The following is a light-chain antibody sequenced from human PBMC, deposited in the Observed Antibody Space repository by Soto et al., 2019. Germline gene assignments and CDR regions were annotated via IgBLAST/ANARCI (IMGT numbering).Light chain of an antibody. CDR1: SSNIGSNT. J-gene: IGLJ1*01. V-gene: IGLV1-44*01. CDR3: AAWDDSLNGYV. Sequence: QSVLTQPPSASGTPGQRVTISCSGSSSNIGSNTVNWYQQHPGTAPKLLIYSNNQRPSGVPDRFSGSKSGTSASLAISGLQSEDEADYYCAAWDDSLNGYVFGTGTKVTV. CDR2: SNN.